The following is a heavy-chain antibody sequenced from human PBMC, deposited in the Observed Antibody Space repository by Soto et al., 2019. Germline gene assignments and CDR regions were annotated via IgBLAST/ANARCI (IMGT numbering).Heavy chain of an antibody. J-gene: IGHJ4*02. V-gene: IGHV4-30-4*01. CDR3: ARHAAHSRGFTNY. D-gene: IGHD6-19*01. CDR1: GVSISSGDYY. CDR2: IYYSENT. Sequence: SETLPLTCTVSGVSISSGDYYWSWIRQTPGKGLEWIGYIYYSENTYSNPSLKSRVTISGDTSKNQFSLKLSSVTAADTAVYHCARHAAHSRGFTNYWGRETRVTVSS.